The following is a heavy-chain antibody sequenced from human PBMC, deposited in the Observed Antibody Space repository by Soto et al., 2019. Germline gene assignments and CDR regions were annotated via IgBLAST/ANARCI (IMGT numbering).Heavy chain of an antibody. V-gene: IGHV3-30*18. CDR2: ISYDGSNK. J-gene: IGHJ6*02. Sequence: QVQLVESGGGVVQPGRSLRLSCAASGFTFSSYGMHWVRQAPGKGLEWVAVISYDGSNKYYADSVKGRFTISRDNSKNTLYLQMNSLRAEDTAVYYCAKDRGSTRCYGMDVWGQGTTVTVSS. D-gene: IGHD2-2*01. CDR1: GFTFSSYG. CDR3: AKDRGSTRCYGMDV.